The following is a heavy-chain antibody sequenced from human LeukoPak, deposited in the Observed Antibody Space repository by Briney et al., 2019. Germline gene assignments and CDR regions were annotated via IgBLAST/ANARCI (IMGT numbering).Heavy chain of an antibody. D-gene: IGHD3-22*01. Sequence: GGSLRLSCAASGFTFSDYYMSWIRQAPGKGLEWVSYISSSGSTIYYADSVKGRFTISRDNAKNSLYLQMNSLRAEDTAVYYCARRGRDSSGYYYYYYYMDVWGKGTTVTISS. CDR2: ISSSGSTI. V-gene: IGHV3-11*04. CDR1: GFTFSDYY. J-gene: IGHJ6*03. CDR3: ARRGRDSSGYYYYYYYMDV.